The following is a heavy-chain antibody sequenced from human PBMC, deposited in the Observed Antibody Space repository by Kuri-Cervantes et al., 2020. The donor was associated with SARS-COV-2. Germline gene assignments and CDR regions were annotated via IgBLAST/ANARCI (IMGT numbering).Heavy chain of an antibody. D-gene: IGHD2-2*01. Sequence: ESLKISCAVSGYSISSGYYWGWIRQPPGKGLEWIGSIYHSGSTYYNPSLKSRVTISVDTSKNQFSLKLSSVTAADTAVYYCARHGNSYCSSTSCSYNYYYYYMDVWGKGTAVTVSS. V-gene: IGHV4-38-2*01. CDR3: ARHGNSYCSSTSCSYNYYYYYMDV. CDR1: GYSISSGYY. J-gene: IGHJ6*03. CDR2: IYHSGST.